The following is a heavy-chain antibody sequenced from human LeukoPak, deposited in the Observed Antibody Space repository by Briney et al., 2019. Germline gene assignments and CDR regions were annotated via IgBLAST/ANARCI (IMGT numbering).Heavy chain of an antibody. J-gene: IGHJ3*02. CDR1: GGSISNTNW. V-gene: IGHV4-4*02. D-gene: IGHD6-6*01. CDR3: ARRVAVRPVYGFDI. CDR2: IYYSGST. Sequence: PSGTLSLTCGVSGGSISNTNWWTWFRQPPGKGLEWIGYIYYSGSTNYNPSLKSRVTISVDTSKNQFSLKLSSVTAADTAIYYCARRVAVRPVYGFDIWGQGTMVTVSS.